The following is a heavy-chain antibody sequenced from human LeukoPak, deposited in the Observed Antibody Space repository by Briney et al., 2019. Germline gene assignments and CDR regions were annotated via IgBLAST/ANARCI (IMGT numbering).Heavy chain of an antibody. CDR2: IYHSGST. Sequence: PSETLSLTCAVSGGSISSSNWWSWVRQPPGKGLEWIGEIYHSGSTNYNPSLKSRVTISVDKSKNQFSLKLSSATAADTAVYYCASLFIAVARMDVWGKGTTVTVSS. J-gene: IGHJ6*03. CDR1: GGSISSSNW. CDR3: ASLFIAVARMDV. D-gene: IGHD6-19*01. V-gene: IGHV4-4*02.